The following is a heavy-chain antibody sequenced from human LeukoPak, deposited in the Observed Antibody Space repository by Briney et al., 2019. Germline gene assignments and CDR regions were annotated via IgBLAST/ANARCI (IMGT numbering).Heavy chain of an antibody. CDR3: ARGAVYSGYDPESDPIDY. J-gene: IGHJ4*02. CDR1: GYTFTGYY. CDR2: INPNSGGT. D-gene: IGHD5-12*01. Sequence: ASVKVSCKASGYTFTGYYMHWVRQAPGQGLEWMGWINPNSGGTNYAQKFQGRDTMTRDTSISTAYMELSRLRSDDTAVYYCARGAVYSGYDPESDPIDYWGQGTLVTVSS. V-gene: IGHV1-2*02.